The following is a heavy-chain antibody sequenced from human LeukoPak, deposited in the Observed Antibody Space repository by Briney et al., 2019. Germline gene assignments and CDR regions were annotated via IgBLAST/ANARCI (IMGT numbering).Heavy chain of an antibody. CDR1: GFTFSSYS. D-gene: IGHD5-18*01. V-gene: IGHV3-48*01. CDR2: ISSSSSTL. J-gene: IGHJ4*02. CDR3: ARDLENTDMAYGGFYFDY. Sequence: GSLRLSCAASGFTFSSYSMNWVRQAPGRGLEWVSYISSSSSTLYYADSVKGRFTISRDNAKNSLYLQMNTLRAEDTAVYYCARDLENTDMAYGGFYFDYWGQGTLVTVSS.